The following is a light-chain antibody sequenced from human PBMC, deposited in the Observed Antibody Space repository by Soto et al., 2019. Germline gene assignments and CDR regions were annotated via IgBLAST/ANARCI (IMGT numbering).Light chain of an antibody. CDR2: DAS. CDR3: QQFNSYPPPLT. V-gene: IGKV1-13*02. J-gene: IGKJ4*01. Sequence: AIQLTQSPSSLSASVGDRVTITCRASQGISSALAWYQQKPGKAPKLLIYDASSLESGVPSRFSGSGSGTDFTLTIISLQPEDFATYYCQQFNSYPPPLTFGGGTKVEIK. CDR1: QGISSA.